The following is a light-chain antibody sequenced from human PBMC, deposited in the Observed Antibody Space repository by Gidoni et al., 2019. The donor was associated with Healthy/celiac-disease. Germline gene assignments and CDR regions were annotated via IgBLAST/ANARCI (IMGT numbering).Light chain of an antibody. CDR2: GAS. Sequence: EIVMTQSPATLSVSPGERATPSCRASQRVSSNLAWYQQKPGQAPRRLIYGASTSATGIPARFSGSGSGTEFTLTISSLQSEDFAVYYCQQYNNWPPWTFGQGTKVEIK. CDR3: QQYNNWPPWT. CDR1: QRVSSN. V-gene: IGKV3-15*01. J-gene: IGKJ1*01.